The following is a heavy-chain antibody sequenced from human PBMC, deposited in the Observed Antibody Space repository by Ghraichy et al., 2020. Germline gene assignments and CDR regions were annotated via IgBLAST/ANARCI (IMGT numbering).Heavy chain of an antibody. V-gene: IGHV4-39*01. J-gene: IGHJ5*02. CDR2: IYYTGST. CDR3: AKITLFYWFDP. Sequence: SETLSLTCTVSGGSISSSSYYWGWIRQPPGKGLEFIGSIYYTGSTYYSPSFKSQVTISVDTSKSHLSLRLSSVTAADTAVYYCAKITLFYWFDPWGQGTLVTVSS. D-gene: IGHD3-3*01. CDR1: GGSISSSSYY.